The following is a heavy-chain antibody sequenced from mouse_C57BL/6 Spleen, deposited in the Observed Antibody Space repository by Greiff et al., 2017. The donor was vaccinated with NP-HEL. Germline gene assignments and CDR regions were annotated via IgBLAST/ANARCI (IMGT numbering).Heavy chain of an antibody. J-gene: IGHJ4*01. Sequence: QVQLQQPGTELVKPGASVKLSCKASGYTFTSYWMHWVKQRPGQGLEWIGNINPSNGGTNYNEKFKSKATLTVDKSSSTAYMQLSSLTSEDSAVYDCARGTVVATKAMDYWGQGTSVTVSS. V-gene: IGHV1-53*01. CDR3: ARGTVVATKAMDY. CDR2: INPSNGGT. D-gene: IGHD1-1*01. CDR1: GYTFTSYW.